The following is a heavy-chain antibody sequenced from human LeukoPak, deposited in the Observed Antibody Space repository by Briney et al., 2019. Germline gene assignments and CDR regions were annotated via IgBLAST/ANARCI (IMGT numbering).Heavy chain of an antibody. V-gene: IGHV3-74*01. CDR2: ISPEGSGT. J-gene: IGHJ6*02. Sequence: QAGGSLRLSCVVSGFSLSDYRMHWVRQVPGKGLVWVSRISPEGSGTTYGDSVKGRFTISRDSAKNTLYLQMNSLRAEDAAVYYCTRVLAGRSGLMDVWGRGTTVAVSS. D-gene: IGHD2-8*02. CDR1: GFSLSDYR. CDR3: TRVLAGRSGLMDV.